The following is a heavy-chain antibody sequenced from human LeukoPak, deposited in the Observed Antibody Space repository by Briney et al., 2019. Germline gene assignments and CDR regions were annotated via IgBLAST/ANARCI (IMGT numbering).Heavy chain of an antibody. CDR2: IYYSGNT. D-gene: IGHD2-15*01. CDR1: GGSISSGDYY. CDR3: ARGTHRYCSGGSCYSLVNWFDP. Sequence: PSETLSLTCTVSGGSISSGDYYWSWIRQPPGKGLEWIGYIYYSGNTYYNPSLKSRVTISVDTSKNQFSLKLSSVTAADTAVYYCARGTHRYCSGGSCYSLVNWFDPWGQGTLVTVSS. V-gene: IGHV4-30-4*02. J-gene: IGHJ5*02.